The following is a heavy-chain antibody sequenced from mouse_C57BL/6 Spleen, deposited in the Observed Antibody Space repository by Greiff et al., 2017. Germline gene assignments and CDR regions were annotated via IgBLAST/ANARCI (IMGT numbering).Heavy chain of an antibody. CDR1: GFTFTDYY. V-gene: IGHV7-3*01. J-gene: IGHJ4*01. Sequence: EVKLVESGGGLVQPGGSLSLSCAASGFTFTDYYMSWVRQPPGKALEWLGFIRNKANGYTTEYSASVKGRFTISRDNSQSILYLQMNALRAEDSATYYCARYGYYGNREGYYYAMDYWGQGTSVTVSS. CDR3: ARYGYYGNREGYYYAMDY. D-gene: IGHD1-1*01. CDR2: IRNKANGYTT.